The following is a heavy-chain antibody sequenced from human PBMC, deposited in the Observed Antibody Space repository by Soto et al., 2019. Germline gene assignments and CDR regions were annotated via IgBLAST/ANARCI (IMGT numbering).Heavy chain of an antibody. J-gene: IGHJ1*01. CDR3: AREGSGYNF. CDR1: RGTFSRFG. Sequence: GAAEQVSCRASRGTFSRFGISWVRQSPGQGLEWMGGIIPVFGRPNYAQRFRGRLTITADESTNTGYMELIDLRSEDTAVYYCAREGSGYNFWGQGTQVTVSS. CDR2: IIPVFGRP. V-gene: IGHV1-69*13. D-gene: IGHD5-12*01.